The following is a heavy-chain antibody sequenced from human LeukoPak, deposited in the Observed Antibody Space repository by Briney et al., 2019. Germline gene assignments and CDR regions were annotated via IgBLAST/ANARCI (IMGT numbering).Heavy chain of an antibody. CDR1: GYTFTGYD. D-gene: IGHD2/OR15-2a*01. Sequence: GASVKVSCKASGYTFTGYDMHWVRQAPGQGLEWMGWINLKSGGTNYAGKFQGRVTMTRDTTTSTAYMELSRLRSVDTAVYYCARNSISLYYYNYYMDVWGKGTTVTVSS. J-gene: IGHJ6*03. CDR3: ARNSISLYYYNYYMDV. CDR2: INLKSGGT. V-gene: IGHV1-2*02.